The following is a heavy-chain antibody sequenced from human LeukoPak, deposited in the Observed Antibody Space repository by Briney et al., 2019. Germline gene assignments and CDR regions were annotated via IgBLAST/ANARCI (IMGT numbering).Heavy chain of an antibody. CDR1: GDSISSYY. V-gene: IGHV4-59*08. CDR2: VSHSGST. D-gene: IGHD3-10*01. CDR3: TRAPLRSATDH. Sequence: SETLSLTCTVSGDSISSYYYAWIRQPPGEGLEWIGYVSHSGSTNYNPSLKSRVAMSLDTSKNQSSLKLSSVTAADTAVYYCTRAPLRSATDHWGQGSLVTVS. J-gene: IGHJ4*02.